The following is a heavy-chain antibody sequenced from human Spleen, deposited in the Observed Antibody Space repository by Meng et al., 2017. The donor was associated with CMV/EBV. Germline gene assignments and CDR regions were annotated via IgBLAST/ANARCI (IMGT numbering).Heavy chain of an antibody. V-gene: IGHV2-5*02. CDR1: GFSLSTNAVG. D-gene: IGHD1-14*01. CDR3: AHRPLITTGYYFDY. Sequence: QITLKESGPTLVKPTQSLTLTCTFSGFSLSTNAVGVGWIRQPPGKDLEWLAPIYWDDDKRYSPSLKSRLTITKDTSKNQVVLTMTNMDPVDTATYYCAHRPLITTGYYFDYWGQGTLVTVSS. J-gene: IGHJ4*02. CDR2: IYWDDDK.